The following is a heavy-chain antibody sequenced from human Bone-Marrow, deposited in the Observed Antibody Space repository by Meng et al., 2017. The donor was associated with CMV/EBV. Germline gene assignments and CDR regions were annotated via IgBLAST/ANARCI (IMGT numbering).Heavy chain of an antibody. CDR2: MFGDGRR. D-gene: IGHD1-14*01. Sequence: GGSLRLSCAATGYPVSANLMMWVRQAPGKGLEWVSIMFGDGRRFYADSVKGRFTVSGDDSKNTLDLQMNSLRAEDTAVYYCNSNHAADWGQGTLVTVSS. V-gene: IGHV3-53*01. CDR3: NSNHAAD. J-gene: IGHJ4*02. CDR1: GYPVSANL.